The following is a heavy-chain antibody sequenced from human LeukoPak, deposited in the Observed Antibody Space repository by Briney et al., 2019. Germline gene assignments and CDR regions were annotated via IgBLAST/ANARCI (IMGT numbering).Heavy chain of an antibody. CDR1: GFTFSSYA. CDR2: ISGSGGST. CDR3: AKGREDIVVVVAATLKMDFDY. D-gene: IGHD2-15*01. Sequence: GGSLRLSCAASGFTFSSYAMSCVRQAPGKGLEWGSAISGSGGSTYYADSVKGRFTISRDNSKNTLYLQMNSLRAEDTAVYYCAKGREDIVVVVAATLKMDFDYWGQGTLVTVSS. V-gene: IGHV3-23*01. J-gene: IGHJ4*02.